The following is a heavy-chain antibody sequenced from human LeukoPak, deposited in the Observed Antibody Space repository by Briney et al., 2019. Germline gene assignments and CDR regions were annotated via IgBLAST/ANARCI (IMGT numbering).Heavy chain of an antibody. D-gene: IGHD2-15*01. Sequence: ASVKVSCKASGYTFTSYDINWVRQATGHGLEWMGWMNPNSGNTGYAQKFQGRVTMTRNTSISTAYMELSSLRSEDTAVYYCARSPASEYCSGGSCYSVFDYWGQGTLVTVSS. V-gene: IGHV1-8*01. CDR3: ARSPASEYCSGGSCYSVFDY. CDR2: MNPNSGNT. CDR1: GYTFTSYD. J-gene: IGHJ4*02.